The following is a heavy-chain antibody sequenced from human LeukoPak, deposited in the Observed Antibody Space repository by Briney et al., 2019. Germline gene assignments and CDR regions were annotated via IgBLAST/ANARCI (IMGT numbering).Heavy chain of an antibody. V-gene: IGHV4-4*07. CDR3: ARTRNDYSNYYYMDV. D-gene: IGHD4-11*01. J-gene: IGHJ6*03. Sequence: SETLSLTCTVSGGSISSYYWSWIRQPAGKGPEWIGRIYTSGNTNYNPSLKSRVTMSVDTSKNQFSLKLSSVTAADTAVYYCARTRNDYSNYYYMDVWGKGTTVTVSS. CDR2: IYTSGNT. CDR1: GGSISSYY.